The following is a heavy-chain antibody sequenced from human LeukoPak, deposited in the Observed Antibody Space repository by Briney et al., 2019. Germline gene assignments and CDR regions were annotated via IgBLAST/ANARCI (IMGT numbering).Heavy chain of an antibody. CDR2: IIPILGVP. CDR1: GGTSSNYA. D-gene: IGHD4-23*01. J-gene: IGHJ4*02. V-gene: IGHV1-69*04. Sequence: GASVKVSCKASGGTSSNYAISWVRQAPRQGLEWMGRIIPILGVPNYAQKFQDGVTITADKSTSTAYMELSSLRSEDTAVYYCARGHPHYGGNPYYFDYWGQGTLVTVSS. CDR3: ARGHPHYGGNPYYFDY.